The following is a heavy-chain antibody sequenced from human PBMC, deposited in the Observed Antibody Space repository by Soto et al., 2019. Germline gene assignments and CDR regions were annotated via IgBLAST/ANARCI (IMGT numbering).Heavy chain of an antibody. Sequence: SETLSLTCTVSGGSISSSSYYWGWIRQPPGKGLEWIGSIYYSGSTYYNPSLKSRVTISVDTSKNQFSLKLSSVTAADTAVYYCARRGRDGYRYGAFDIWGQGTMVTVSS. CDR2: IYYSGST. D-gene: IGHD5-12*01. CDR3: ARRGRDGYRYGAFDI. CDR1: GGSISSSSYY. J-gene: IGHJ3*02. V-gene: IGHV4-39*01.